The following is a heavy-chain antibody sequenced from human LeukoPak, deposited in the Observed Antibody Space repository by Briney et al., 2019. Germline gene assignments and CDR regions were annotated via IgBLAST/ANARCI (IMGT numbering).Heavy chain of an antibody. Sequence: PSETLSLTCTVSGGSISSYYWSWIRQPPGKGPEWIGYIYYSGSTNYNPSLKSRVTISVDTSKNQFSLKLSSVTAADTAVYYCARQETGTFNFDYWGQGTLVTVSS. CDR2: IYYSGST. V-gene: IGHV4-59*08. J-gene: IGHJ4*02. CDR1: GGSISSYY. CDR3: ARQETGTFNFDY. D-gene: IGHD1-1*01.